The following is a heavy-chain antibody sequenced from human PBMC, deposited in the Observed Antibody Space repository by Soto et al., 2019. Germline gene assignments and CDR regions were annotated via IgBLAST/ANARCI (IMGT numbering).Heavy chain of an antibody. CDR1: GGSISSGDYY. Sequence: QVQLQESGPGLVKPSQTLSLTCTVSGGSISSGDYYWSWIRQPPGKGLEWIGYIYYSGSTYYNPSLKSRVTISVDTSKDQFALKLSSVTAADTAVYDCARADYRAGSVDYWGQGTLVTVSS. V-gene: IGHV4-30-4*01. CDR2: IYYSGST. D-gene: IGHD4-17*01. J-gene: IGHJ4*02. CDR3: ARADYRAGSVDY.